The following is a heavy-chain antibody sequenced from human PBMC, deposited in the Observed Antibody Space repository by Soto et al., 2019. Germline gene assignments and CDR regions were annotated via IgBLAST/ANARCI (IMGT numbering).Heavy chain of an antibody. CDR2: INPNSGGT. Sequence: ASVKVSCKASGYTFTGYYMHWVRQAPGQGLEWMGWINPNSGGTNYAQKFQGRVTMTRDTSISTAYMELSRLRSDDTAVYYCARDLTVVQALRGLHYYYYYGMDVWGQGTTVTVSS. J-gene: IGHJ6*02. CDR3: ARDLTVVQALRGLHYYYYYGMDV. D-gene: IGHD2-2*01. CDR1: GYTFTGYY. V-gene: IGHV1-2*02.